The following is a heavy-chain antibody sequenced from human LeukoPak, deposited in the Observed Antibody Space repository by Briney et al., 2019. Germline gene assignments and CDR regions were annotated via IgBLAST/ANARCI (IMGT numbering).Heavy chain of an antibody. Sequence: ASVKVSCKASGYTFTSYDINWVRQATGQGLEWMGWMNPNSGNTGHAQKFQGRVTMTRNTSISTAYMELSSLRSEDTAVYYCARDFQWFGEFTYYFDYWGQGTLVTVSS. CDR3: ARDFQWFGEFTYYFDY. CDR2: MNPNSGNT. D-gene: IGHD3-10*01. CDR1: GYTFTSYD. J-gene: IGHJ4*02. V-gene: IGHV1-8*02.